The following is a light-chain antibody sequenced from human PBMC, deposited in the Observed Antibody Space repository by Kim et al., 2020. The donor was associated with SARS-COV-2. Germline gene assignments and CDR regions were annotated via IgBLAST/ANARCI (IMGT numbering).Light chain of an antibody. CDR3: QQYDTLPYT. V-gene: IGKV3-20*01. Sequence: DIVLTQSPGTLSLSPGERATLSCRASQSVTSNYLAWFQKKPGQAPRLLVYLASRRSTDIPDRFSGSGSETDFTLTISGVQPEDVAVYFCQQYDTLPYTFGPGTKLE. CDR1: QSVTSNY. CDR2: LAS. J-gene: IGKJ2*01.